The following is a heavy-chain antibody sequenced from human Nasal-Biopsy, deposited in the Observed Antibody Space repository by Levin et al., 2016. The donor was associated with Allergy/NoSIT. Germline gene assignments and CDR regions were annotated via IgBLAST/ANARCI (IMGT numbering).Heavy chain of an antibody. J-gene: IGHJ4*02. V-gene: IGHV3-74*01. CDR3: GVSDFFSAFDY. CDR1: GFTFSNYW. CDR2: IKRDGST. D-gene: IGHD3/OR15-3a*01. Sequence: GGSLRLSCAASGFTFSNYWMHWVRQAPGKGLEWFSRIKRDGSTDYADSVQGRFTISRDNAKNTLYLQMNSLRVEDTAVYYCGVSDFFSAFDYWGQGTPVTVSS.